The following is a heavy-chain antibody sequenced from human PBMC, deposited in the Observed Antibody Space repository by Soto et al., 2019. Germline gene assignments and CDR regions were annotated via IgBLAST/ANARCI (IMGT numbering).Heavy chain of an antibody. Sequence: ASVKVSCKASGYTFTGYYMHWVRQAPGQGLEWMGWINPNSGGTNYAQKFQGRVTMTRDTSISTAYMELSRLRSDDTAVYYCARGVSHSYGSYYFDYWGQGTLVTVSS. V-gene: IGHV1-2*02. CDR3: ARGVSHSYGSYYFDY. J-gene: IGHJ4*02. CDR1: GYTFTGYY. CDR2: INPNSGGT. D-gene: IGHD5-18*01.